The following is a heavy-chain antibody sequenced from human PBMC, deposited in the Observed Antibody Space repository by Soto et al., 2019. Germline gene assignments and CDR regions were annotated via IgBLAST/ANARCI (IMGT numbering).Heavy chain of an antibody. D-gene: IGHD2-15*01. CDR1: GFTFINAW. Sequence: EVQLVESGGGLVKPGGSLRLSCAASGFTFINAWMTWVRQAPGKGLEWVGRIKTKTGGGTTDYAAPVKGRFTISRDDSKTTLDLQMNSLKTEDTAVYYWTTDFSDCSGGTCYHAFDIWGQGTMVTVSS. V-gene: IGHV3-15*01. CDR3: TTDFSDCSGGTCYHAFDI. J-gene: IGHJ3*02. CDR2: IKTKTGGGTT.